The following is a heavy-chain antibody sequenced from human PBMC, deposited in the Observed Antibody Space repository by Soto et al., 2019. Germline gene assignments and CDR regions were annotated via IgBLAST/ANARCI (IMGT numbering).Heavy chain of an antibody. CDR2: IIPIFGTA. CDR1: GGTFSSYS. D-gene: IGHD1-1*01. J-gene: IGHJ3*02. V-gene: IGHV1-69*06. CDR3: ARGGLGYNWNDGAFDI. Sequence: GASVKVSWKSSGGTFSSYSISWVRQAPGQGLEWMGGIIPIFGTANYAQKFQGRVTITADKSTSTAYMELSSLRSEDTAVYYCARGGLGYNWNDGAFDIWGQGTMVTVSS.